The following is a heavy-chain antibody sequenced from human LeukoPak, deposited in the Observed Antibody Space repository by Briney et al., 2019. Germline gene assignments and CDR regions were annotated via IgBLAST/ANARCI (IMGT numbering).Heavy chain of an antibody. J-gene: IGHJ3*02. Sequence: PSETLSLTCTVSGGSISSYYWSWIRQPPGKGLEWIGYIYYSGSTNYNPSLKSRVTISVDTSKNQFSLKLSSVTAADTAVYYCARDPVGYCSSTSCYMGAFDIWGQGTMVTVSS. D-gene: IGHD2-2*02. V-gene: IGHV4-59*12. CDR1: GGSISSYY. CDR2: IYYSGST. CDR3: ARDPVGYCSSTSCYMGAFDI.